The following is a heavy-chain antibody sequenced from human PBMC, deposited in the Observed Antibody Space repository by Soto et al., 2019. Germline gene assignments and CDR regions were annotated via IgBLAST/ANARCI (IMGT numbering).Heavy chain of an antibody. D-gene: IGHD4-17*01. V-gene: IGHV3-74*03. CDR2: IKSAGSSI. CDR1: GFTFSSYW. Sequence: GGSLRLSCAASGFTFSSYWMHWVRQAPGKGLVWVSRIKSAGSSITYADSVKGRFTISRDNAKNTLYLQMNSLRAEDTAVYYCARDLHGDREDYPDYWGQGTLVTVSS. CDR3: ARDLHGDREDYPDY. J-gene: IGHJ4*02.